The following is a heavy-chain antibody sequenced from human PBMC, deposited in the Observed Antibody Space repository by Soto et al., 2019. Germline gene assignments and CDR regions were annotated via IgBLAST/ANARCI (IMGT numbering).Heavy chain of an antibody. Sequence: SETLSLTCTVSGGSVSSGTYFWSWIRQAPGKRLEWIAYIYYSGSTNYNPPLKSRVTISVDTSKSQVSLTLTSVTAADTAIYYCARAPNYYYYGLDVWGPGTTVTAP. V-gene: IGHV4-61*01. CDR3: ARAPNYYYYGLDV. CDR2: IYYSGST. J-gene: IGHJ6*02. CDR1: GGSVSSGTYF. D-gene: IGHD3-10*01.